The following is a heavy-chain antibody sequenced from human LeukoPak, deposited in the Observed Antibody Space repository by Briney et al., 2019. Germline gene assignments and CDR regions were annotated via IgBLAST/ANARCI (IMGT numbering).Heavy chain of an antibody. CDR3: ARDSKTYYYDL. Sequence: PGGSLRLSCAASGFTFSGYAMSWVRQAPGKGLEWVSVIYSGGSTYYADSVKGRFTISRDNSRNTLYLQMNSLRVEDTAVYYCARDSKTYYYDLWGQGALVTVSS. D-gene: IGHD3-22*01. CDR1: GFTFSGYA. CDR2: IYSGGST. V-gene: IGHV3-53*01. J-gene: IGHJ4*02.